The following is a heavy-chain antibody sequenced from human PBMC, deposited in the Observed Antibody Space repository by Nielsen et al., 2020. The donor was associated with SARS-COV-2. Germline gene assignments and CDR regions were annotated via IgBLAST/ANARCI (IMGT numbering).Heavy chain of an antibody. D-gene: IGHD6-19*01. Sequence: SLKISCAASGFTFDDYAMHWVRQAPGKGLEWVSGISWNSGSIGHADSVKGRFTISRDNAKNSLYLQMNSLRAEDTALYYCAKDMGWTDAFDTWGQGTMVTVSS. J-gene: IGHJ3*02. CDR2: ISWNSGSI. CDR3: AKDMGWTDAFDT. CDR1: GFTFDDYA. V-gene: IGHV3-9*01.